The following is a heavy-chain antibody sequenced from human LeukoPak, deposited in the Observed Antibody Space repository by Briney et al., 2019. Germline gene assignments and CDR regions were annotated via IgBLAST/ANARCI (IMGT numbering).Heavy chain of an antibody. D-gene: IGHD6-19*01. CDR3: ASGAGWLIDY. CDR1: GGHIDSVY. V-gene: IGHV4-4*08. CDR2: IDNSGST. Sequence: PSETLSLTCSVSGGHIDSVYWNWIQQPPGKGLEWIGYIDNSGSTKYNPSLQSRITMSRDTSKKQFSLKLTSVTAADTAMYYCASGAGWLIDYWGQGTLVSVSS. J-gene: IGHJ4*02.